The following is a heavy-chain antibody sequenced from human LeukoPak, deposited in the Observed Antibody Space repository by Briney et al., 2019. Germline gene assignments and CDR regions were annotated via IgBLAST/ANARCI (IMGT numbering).Heavy chain of an antibody. Sequence: PGRSLRLSCVASGFTFSSYGMHWVRQAPGKGLEWVAVIWYDGTNKYYADFVKGRFTISRDNSKNTLYLQMSSLRAEDTAVYYCAKDQGGIAARSSKFGMDVWGQGTTVTVSS. CDR2: IWYDGTNK. V-gene: IGHV3-33*06. J-gene: IGHJ6*02. CDR1: GFTFSSYG. CDR3: AKDQGGIAARSSKFGMDV. D-gene: IGHD6-6*01.